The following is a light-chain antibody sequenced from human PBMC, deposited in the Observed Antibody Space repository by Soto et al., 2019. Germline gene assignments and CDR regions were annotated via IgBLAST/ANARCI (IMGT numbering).Light chain of an antibody. J-gene: IGLJ2*01. CDR3: QSYDSSLNGVL. CDR2: GNS. V-gene: IGLV1-40*01. Sequence: QSVLTKPPSVSGAPGQRVTISCTGSSSNIGAGYDVHWYQQLPGTAPKLLIYGNSNRPSGVPDRFSGSKSGTSASLAITGLQAEDEADYYCQSYDSSLNGVLFGGGTKLTVL. CDR1: SSNIGAGYD.